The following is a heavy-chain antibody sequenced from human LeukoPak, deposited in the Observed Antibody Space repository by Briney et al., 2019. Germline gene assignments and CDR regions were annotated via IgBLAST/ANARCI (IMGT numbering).Heavy chain of an antibody. CDR1: GGSISSGGYY. V-gene: IGHV4-31*03. Sequence: SETLSLTCTVSGGSISSGGYYWSWIRQHPGKGLEWIGYIYYSGSTYYNPSLKSRVTISVDRSKNQFSLKLSSVTAADTAVYYCARTGRYYDSSGYPGNWFDPWGQGTLVTVSS. CDR2: IYYSGST. CDR3: ARTGRYYDSSGYPGNWFDP. J-gene: IGHJ5*02. D-gene: IGHD3-22*01.